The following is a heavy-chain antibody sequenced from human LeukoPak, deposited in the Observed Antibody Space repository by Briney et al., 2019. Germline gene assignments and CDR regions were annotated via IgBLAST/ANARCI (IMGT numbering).Heavy chain of an antibody. J-gene: IGHJ6*03. Sequence: PGGSLRLSCAASGFTFSSYGMHWVRQAPGKGLEWVAFIRYDGSNKYYADSVKGRFTISRDNSKNTLYLQMNSLRAEDTAVYYXXXXGVALEVYYYYMDVWGKGTTVTISS. D-gene: IGHD2-8*01. V-gene: IGHV3-30*02. CDR1: GFTFSSYG. CDR2: IRYDGSNK. CDR3: XXXGVALEVYYYYMDV.